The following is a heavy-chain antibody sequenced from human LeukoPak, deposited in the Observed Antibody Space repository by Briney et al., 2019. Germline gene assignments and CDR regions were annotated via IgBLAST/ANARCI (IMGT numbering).Heavy chain of an antibody. V-gene: IGHV3-30*02. Sequence: GGSLRLSCTTSGFTFSSFGMHWVRQTPGKGLEWVTFIHNYETTEYYADSVKGRFTISRDNSKNSLYLQMNSLRAEDTAVYYCARDRTGIVGATTPGYFDYWGQGTLVTVSS. D-gene: IGHD1-26*01. CDR3: ARDRTGIVGATTPGYFDY. J-gene: IGHJ4*02. CDR1: GFTFSSFG. CDR2: IHNYETTE.